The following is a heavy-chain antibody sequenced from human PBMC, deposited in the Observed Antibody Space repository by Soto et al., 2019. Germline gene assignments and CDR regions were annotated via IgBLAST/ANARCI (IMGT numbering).Heavy chain of an antibody. V-gene: IGHV4-59*01. Sequence: SETLSLTCTVSGDSISTYYWSWIRQPPGKGLEWIGYIDYTGSTNYNPSLKSRVTISVDTSKNHFSLKLSSVTAADTAVYYCARGVGLGAFDYWGQGTLVTVSS. D-gene: IGHD3-16*01. CDR3: ARGVGLGAFDY. CDR1: GDSISTYY. CDR2: IDYTGST. J-gene: IGHJ4*02.